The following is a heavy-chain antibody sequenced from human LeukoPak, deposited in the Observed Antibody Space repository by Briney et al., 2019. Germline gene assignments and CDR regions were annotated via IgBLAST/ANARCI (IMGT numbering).Heavy chain of an antibody. V-gene: IGHV1-18*01. CDR2: ISAYNGNT. Sequence: ASVKVSCKASGYTFSSYGISWVRQAPGQGLELMGWISAYNGNTDYAQNLRGRLIMTTDTSTSTAYMELRSLRSDDTAVYYCARDSIDGSGTYYNDSPDYWGQGTLVTVSS. D-gene: IGHD3-10*01. CDR1: GYTFSSYG. CDR3: ARDSIDGSGTYYNDSPDY. J-gene: IGHJ4*02.